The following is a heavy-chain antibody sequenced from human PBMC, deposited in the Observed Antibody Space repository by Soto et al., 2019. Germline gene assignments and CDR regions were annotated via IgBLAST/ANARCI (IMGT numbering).Heavy chain of an antibody. CDR3: AKDLGDSSGFDY. J-gene: IGHJ4*02. CDR1: GFTFSSYG. CDR2: ISYDGSNK. Sequence: QVQLVESGGGVVQPGRSLRLSCAASGFTFSSYGMHWVRQAPGKGLEWVAVISYDGSNKYYADSVKGRFTISRDNSKNTLDLQMNSLRAEDTAGYYCAKDLGDSSGFDYWGQGTLGTVSS. V-gene: IGHV3-30*18. D-gene: IGHD3-22*01.